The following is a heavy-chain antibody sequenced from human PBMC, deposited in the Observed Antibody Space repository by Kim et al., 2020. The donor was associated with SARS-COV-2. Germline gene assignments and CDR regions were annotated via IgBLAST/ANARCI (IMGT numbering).Heavy chain of an antibody. CDR1: GGSLSGYS. D-gene: IGHD2-2*01. Sequence: SETLSLTCVVYGGSLSGYSWNWIRQPPGEGMGGEGEINHWGGTKSSPSPKSRVPLSIETSKSQFSLRLTSFTAADSAVYFCSRGHVGVVPAPILGLGPFYYYYNMDVWGRGATVTVSS. J-gene: IGHJ6*03. CDR3: SRGHVGVVPAPILGLGPFYYYYNMDV. V-gene: IGHV4-34*01. CDR2: INHWGGT.